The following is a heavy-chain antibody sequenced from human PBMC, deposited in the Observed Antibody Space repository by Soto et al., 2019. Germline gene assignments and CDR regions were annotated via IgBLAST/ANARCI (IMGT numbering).Heavy chain of an antibody. CDR2: ISYSGETK. V-gene: IGHV3-48*02. J-gene: IGHJ4*02. CDR3: VRGVVVEVGSTAENFDH. CDR1: GFTFTKYS. Sequence: GSLRLSCVTSGFTFTKYSMNWVRQAPGKGLEWVSYISYSGETKYYADSLKGRYAISRDDAKNSVYLQMNSLRDEDTAFYYCVRGVVVEVGSTAENFDHWGQGNLVTVSS. D-gene: IGHD2-15*01.